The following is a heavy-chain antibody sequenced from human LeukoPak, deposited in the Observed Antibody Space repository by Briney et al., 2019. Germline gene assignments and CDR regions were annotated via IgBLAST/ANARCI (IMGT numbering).Heavy chain of an antibody. V-gene: IGHV4-34*01. CDR3: ARGQLGDYYFDY. D-gene: IGHD1-1*01. CDR1: GGSFSGYY. J-gene: IGHJ4*02. CDR2: IHYSGAT. Sequence: SETLSLTCAVYGGSFSGYYWTWIRQAPGQKLEWVAEIHYSGATSYNPSLRSRVSIFGDASKIQVSLKLTSVTAADTAVYYCARGQLGDYYFDYWGQGTLVTVSS.